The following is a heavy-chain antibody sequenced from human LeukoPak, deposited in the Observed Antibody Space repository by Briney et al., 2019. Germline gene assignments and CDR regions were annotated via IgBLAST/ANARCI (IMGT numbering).Heavy chain of an antibody. Sequence: GGSLRLSCAASGFTFSIYAMSWVRQAPGKGLEWVSVIYSGGSTYYADSVKGRFTISRDNSKNTLYLQMNSLRAEDTAVYYCARARTYYDILTGYSVFDYWGQGTLVTVSS. CDR2: IYSGGST. CDR1: GFTFSIYA. CDR3: ARARTYYDILTGYSVFDY. D-gene: IGHD3-9*01. V-gene: IGHV3-53*01. J-gene: IGHJ4*02.